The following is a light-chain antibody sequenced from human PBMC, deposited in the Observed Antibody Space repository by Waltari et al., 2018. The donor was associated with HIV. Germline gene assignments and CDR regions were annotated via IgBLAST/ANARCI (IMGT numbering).Light chain of an antibody. Sequence: SYVLTQPPSVSVAPGQTARITWGGNNIGSKSVHWDQQKPGQAPVLVVYDDSDRPSGIPERFSGSNSGNTATLTISRVEAGDEADYYCQVWDSSSDHPYVFGTGTKVTVL. CDR2: DDS. CDR3: QVWDSSSDHPYV. CDR1: NIGSKS. V-gene: IGLV3-21*02. J-gene: IGLJ1*01.